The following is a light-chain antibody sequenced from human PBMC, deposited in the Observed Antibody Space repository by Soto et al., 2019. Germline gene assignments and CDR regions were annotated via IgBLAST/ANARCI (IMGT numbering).Light chain of an antibody. CDR3: QQYYDWPPLT. CDR2: GAS. CDR1: QSIMFS. Sequence: DIVMTQSPATLCVPPGEGATLSCSSSQSIMFSLAWYQQKPGQAPRLLISGASTRATGIPARFSGSGSGKEFTLTISSLQSEDFAVYYCQQYYDWPPLTFGGGTKVDIK. V-gene: IGKV3-15*01. J-gene: IGKJ4*01.